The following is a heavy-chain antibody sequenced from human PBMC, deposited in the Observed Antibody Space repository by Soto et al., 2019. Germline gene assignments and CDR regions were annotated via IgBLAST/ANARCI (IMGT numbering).Heavy chain of an antibody. Sequence: SETLSLTCTVSGGSVSSGSYYWSWIRQPPGKGLEWIGYISYSGSTNYNPSLKSRVTISVDTSKNQFSLKLSSVTAADTAVYYCARHSSSWPIFDYWGQGTLVTVS. CDR3: ARHSSSWPIFDY. J-gene: IGHJ4*02. CDR1: GGSVSSGSYY. CDR2: ISYSGST. D-gene: IGHD6-13*01. V-gene: IGHV4-61*01.